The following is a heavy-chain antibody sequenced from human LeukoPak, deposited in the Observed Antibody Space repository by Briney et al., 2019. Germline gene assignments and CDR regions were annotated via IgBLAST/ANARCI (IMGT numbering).Heavy chain of an antibody. CDR3: ARHSSNGGSYSDNGFDY. J-gene: IGHJ4*02. CDR2: IYYSGST. CDR1: GGSISSSSYY. V-gene: IGHV4-39*01. D-gene: IGHD1-26*01. Sequence: SETLSLTCTVSGGSISSSSYYWGWIRQPPGKGLEWIGSIYYSGSTYYNTSLESRVTISVDTSKNQFSLKLSSMTAADTAVYYCARHSSNGGSYSDNGFDYWGQGTLVTVSS.